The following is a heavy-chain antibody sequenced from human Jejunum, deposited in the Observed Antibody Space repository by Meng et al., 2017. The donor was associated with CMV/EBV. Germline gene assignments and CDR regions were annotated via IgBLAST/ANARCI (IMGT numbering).Heavy chain of an antibody. D-gene: IGHD3-22*01. CDR3: ARAYAYYYDSSVYYFDY. V-gene: IGHV4-30-4*08. Sequence: NNADYYWNWLRQSPGKGLEWIGYIYYSGSAYYTPSLKSRLNMSVDTSKNQFSLHLSSVTAADTAVYYCARAYAYYYDSSVYYFDYWGQGALVTVSS. J-gene: IGHJ4*02. CDR2: IYYSGSA. CDR1: NNADYY.